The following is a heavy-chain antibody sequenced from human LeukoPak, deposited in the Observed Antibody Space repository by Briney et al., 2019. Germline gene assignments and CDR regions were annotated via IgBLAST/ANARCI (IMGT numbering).Heavy chain of an antibody. V-gene: IGHV3-21*01. CDR3: ARVLGYCSSTSCYPYGMDV. D-gene: IGHD2-2*01. CDR2: ISSSSSYI. Sequence: PGGSLRLSCAASGFTFSSYSMNWVRKAPGKGLEWVSSISSSSSYIYYADSVKGRFTISRDNAKNSLYLQMNSLRAEDTAVYYCARVLGYCSSTSCYPYGMDVWGQGTTVTVSS. CDR1: GFTFSSYS. J-gene: IGHJ6*02.